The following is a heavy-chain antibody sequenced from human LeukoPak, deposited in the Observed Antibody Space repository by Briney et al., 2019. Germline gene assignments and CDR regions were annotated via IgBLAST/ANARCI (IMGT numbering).Heavy chain of an antibody. J-gene: IGHJ4*02. Sequence: PGGSLRLSCAASGFTFSTYGMHWVRQAPGKGLEWVAFIQFDGSDEHYADSVKGRFTISRDNSKNTLYLQLNSLRAEDTAVYYCAKEKRQWLPSRTPFDYWGQGTLVTVSS. V-gene: IGHV3-30*02. CDR1: GFTFSTYG. CDR3: AKEKRQWLPSRTPFDY. CDR2: IQFDGSDE. D-gene: IGHD6-19*01.